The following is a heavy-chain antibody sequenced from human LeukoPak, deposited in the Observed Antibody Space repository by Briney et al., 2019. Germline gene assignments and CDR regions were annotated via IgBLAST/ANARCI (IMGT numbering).Heavy chain of an antibody. D-gene: IGHD4-23*01. CDR1: GGSISSGSFS. V-gene: IGHV4-61*01. Sequence: SETLSLTCAVSGGSISSGSFSWSWIRQPPGKGLEWIGYIYKSGSSYYNPSLKSRVTISVLTSKNRFSLKLSSVTAADTAVYYCATLTGGDDAFDIWGQGTMVTVSS. CDR2: IYKSGSS. J-gene: IGHJ3*02. CDR3: ATLTGGDDAFDI.